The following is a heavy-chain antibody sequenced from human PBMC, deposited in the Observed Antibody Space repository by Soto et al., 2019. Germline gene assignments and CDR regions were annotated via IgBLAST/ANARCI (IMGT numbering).Heavy chain of an antibody. CDR2: MNPNSGNT. D-gene: IGHD3-3*01. V-gene: IGHV1-8*02. Sequence: ASVKVSCKASGYTITSYDINWVRQATGQGLEWMGWMNPNSGNTGYAQKFQGRVTMTRNTSISTAYMELSSLRSEDTAVYYCARGVVEWLSTYYYYGMDVWGQGTTVTVSS. J-gene: IGHJ6*02. CDR3: ARGVVEWLSTYYYYGMDV. CDR1: GYTITSYD.